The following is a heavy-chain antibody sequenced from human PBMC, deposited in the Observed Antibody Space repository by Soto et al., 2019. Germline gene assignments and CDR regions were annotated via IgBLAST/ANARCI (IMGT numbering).Heavy chain of an antibody. J-gene: IGHJ6*02. Sequence: SETLSLTCTVSGGSVSSDGYYWTWIRQPPGKGLEWIGYIYYSGSTNYNPSLKSRVTISVDTSKKQFSLKLSSVTAADTAVYYCARDAEGVHDYGAHGYYYGMDVWGQGTTVTVSS. CDR3: ARDAEGVHDYGAHGYYYGMDV. V-gene: IGHV4-61*08. D-gene: IGHD4-17*01. CDR2: IYYSGST. CDR1: GGSVSSDGYY.